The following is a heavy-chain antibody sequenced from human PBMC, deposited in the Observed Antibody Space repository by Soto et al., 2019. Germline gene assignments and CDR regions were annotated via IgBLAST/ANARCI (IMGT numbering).Heavy chain of an antibody. CDR1: GFTFSSYA. CDR2: ISYDGSNK. Sequence: QVQLVESGGGVVQPGRSLRLSCAASGFTFSSYAMHWVRQAPGKGLEWVAVISYDGSNKYYADSVKGRFTISRDNSKNALYLQMNSLRAEDTAVYYWARNPVSVAAAGDNWSAPWAQGTLVPVPS. CDR3: ARNPVSVAAAGDNWSAP. D-gene: IGHD6-13*01. V-gene: IGHV3-30-3*01. J-gene: IGHJ5*02.